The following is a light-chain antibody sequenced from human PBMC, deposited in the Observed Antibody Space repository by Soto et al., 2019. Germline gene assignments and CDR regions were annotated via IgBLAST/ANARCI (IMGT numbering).Light chain of an antibody. V-gene: IGLV2-11*01. CDR3: CSYAGTYSYV. Sequence: QSALTQPRSVSGSPGQSVTISCTGTSSDVGGYNYVSWYQQHPDKAPKLMISDVSKRPSGVPDRFSGSKSGNTASLTISGLQAEDAADYYCCSYAGTYSYVLGTGTKVTV. CDR2: DVS. CDR1: SSDVGGYNY. J-gene: IGLJ1*01.